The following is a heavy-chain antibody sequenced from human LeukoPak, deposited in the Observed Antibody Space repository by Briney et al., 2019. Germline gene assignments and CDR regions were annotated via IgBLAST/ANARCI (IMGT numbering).Heavy chain of an antibody. CDR2: INWKSGTI. CDR1: GFTFDDHA. D-gene: IGHD4-11*01. Sequence: PGGSLRLSCAASGFTFDDHAMHWLRQAPGKGLEWVSGINWKSGTIGYADSVKGRFTISRDNAKNSVYLQMNSLRAEDTAFYYCAKDSSIRTDYPAFDYWGQGTLVTVSS. V-gene: IGHV3-9*01. J-gene: IGHJ4*02. CDR3: AKDSSIRTDYPAFDY.